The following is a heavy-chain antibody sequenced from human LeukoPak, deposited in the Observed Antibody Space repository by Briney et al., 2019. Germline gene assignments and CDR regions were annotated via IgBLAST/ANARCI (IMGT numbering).Heavy chain of an antibody. CDR1: GGSISSSSYY. CDR2: IYYSGST. Sequence: MSSETLSLTCTVSGGSISSSSYYWGWIRQPPGKGEEWIGSIYYSGSTYYNPSLKSRVTISVDTSKNQFSLKLSSVTAADTAVYYCARRELVGAASDASDIWGQGAMVTVSS. V-gene: IGHV4-39*01. CDR3: ARRELVGAASDASDI. J-gene: IGHJ3*02. D-gene: IGHD2-15*01.